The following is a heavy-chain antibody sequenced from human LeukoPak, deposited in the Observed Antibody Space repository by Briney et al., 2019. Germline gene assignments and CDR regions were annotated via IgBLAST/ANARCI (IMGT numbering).Heavy chain of an antibody. V-gene: IGHV4-38-2*01. CDR3: ARYGSAETFDY. J-gene: IGHJ4*02. CDR1: GYSISSGYY. CDR2: IYHSGST. D-gene: IGHD3-10*01. Sequence: SETLSLTCAVSGYSISSGYYWGWIRQPPGKGLEWIGSIYHSGSTYYNPSLKSRVTISVDTSKNQFSLKLSSVTAADTAVYYCARYGSAETFDYWGQGTLVTVPS.